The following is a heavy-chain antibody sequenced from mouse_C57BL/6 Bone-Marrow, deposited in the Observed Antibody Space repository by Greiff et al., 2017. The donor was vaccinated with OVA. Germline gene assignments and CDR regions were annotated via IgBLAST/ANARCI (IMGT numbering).Heavy chain of an antibody. V-gene: IGHV1-64*01. Sequence: QVQLQQPGAELVKPGASVKLSCQASGYTFTSSWLHWVKQSPGHVLAWIGMIHPNSGSTNYNEKFKSKATLTVDKSSSTAYMQLSSLTSEDSAVYYCARLRFITTVVATDYWGQGTTLTVSS. CDR2: IHPNSGST. CDR1: GYTFTSSW. J-gene: IGHJ2*01. D-gene: IGHD1-1*01. CDR3: ARLRFITTVVATDY.